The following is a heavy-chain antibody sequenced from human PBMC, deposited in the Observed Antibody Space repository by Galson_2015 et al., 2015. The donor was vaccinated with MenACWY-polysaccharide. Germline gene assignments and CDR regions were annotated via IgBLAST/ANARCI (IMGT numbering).Heavy chain of an antibody. CDR3: AIGKSRYGNY. CDR2: INPSGST. Sequence: SETLSLTCAVYGGSFSGYYWTWIRQPPGEGLEWIGEINPSGSTNYNPSLKSRVTISLDTSKNEFSLKVSSVTAADTAMYYCAIGKSRYGNYWGQGTLVTVSS. V-gene: IGHV4-34*01. J-gene: IGHJ4*02. CDR1: GGSFSGYY. D-gene: IGHD4-17*01.